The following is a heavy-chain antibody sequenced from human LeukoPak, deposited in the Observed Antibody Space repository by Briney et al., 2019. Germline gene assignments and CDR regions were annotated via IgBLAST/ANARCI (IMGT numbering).Heavy chain of an antibody. Sequence: GGSVRLSCAASGFTFSSYGMHWVRQAPGKGLEWVAFIRYDGSNKYYADSVKGRFTISRDNSKNTLYLRMNSLRAEDTAVYYCAKDPSPYCSSTSCYPGGHWGQGTLVTVSS. D-gene: IGHD2-2*01. CDR3: AKDPSPYCSSTSCYPGGH. V-gene: IGHV3-30*02. CDR2: IRYDGSNK. CDR1: GFTFSSYG. J-gene: IGHJ4*02.